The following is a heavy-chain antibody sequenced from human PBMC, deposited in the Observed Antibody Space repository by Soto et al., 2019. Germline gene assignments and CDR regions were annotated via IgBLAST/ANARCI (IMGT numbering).Heavy chain of an antibody. CDR1: GGSINSGNYS. V-gene: IGHV4-31*03. CDR3: ARRRCSTTTCFDP. J-gene: IGHJ5*02. CDR2: ISYSGST. D-gene: IGHD2-2*01. Sequence: PSETLSLTCSVSGGSINSGNYSWSWILQHPGKGLELIGYISYSGSTHYNPSLRSRVFLSVDTSRNLFSLKLSSVTAADTAVYYCARRRCSTTTCFDPWGQGTLVTVSS.